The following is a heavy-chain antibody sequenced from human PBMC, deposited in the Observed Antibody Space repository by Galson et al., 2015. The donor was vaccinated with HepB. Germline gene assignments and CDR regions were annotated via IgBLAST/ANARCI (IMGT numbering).Heavy chain of an antibody. D-gene: IGHD3-10*01. CDR2: INAGNGNT. Sequence: CKASGYTFTNYAMHWVRQAPGQRLEWMGWINAGNGNTKYSEKFQGRVTITTDTSATTAYMELSNLRSEDTAVYYCARQEGRLLWFGAGDYWGQGTLVTVSS. CDR3: ARQEGRLLWFGAGDY. V-gene: IGHV1-3*01. CDR1: GYTFTNYA. J-gene: IGHJ4*02.